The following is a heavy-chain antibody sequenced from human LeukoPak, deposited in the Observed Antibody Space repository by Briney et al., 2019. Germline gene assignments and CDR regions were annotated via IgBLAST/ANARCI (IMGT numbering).Heavy chain of an antibody. J-gene: IGHJ4*02. D-gene: IGHD3-16*02. Sequence: GGSLRLSCAASGFTFDDYAMHWVRQAPGKGLEWVSGISWNSGSIGYADSVKGRFTISRDNAKNSLYLQMNSLRAEDTALYYCAKVYYRHFDYWGQGTLVTVSS. CDR2: ISWNSGSI. V-gene: IGHV3-9*01. CDR3: AKVYYRHFDY. CDR1: GFTFDDYA.